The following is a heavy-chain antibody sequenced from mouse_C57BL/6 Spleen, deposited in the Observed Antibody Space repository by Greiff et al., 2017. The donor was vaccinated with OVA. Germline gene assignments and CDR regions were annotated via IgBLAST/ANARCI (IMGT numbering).Heavy chain of an antibody. V-gene: IGHV5-17*01. CDR3: ARPYGSSPWFAY. CDR1: GFTFSDYG. D-gene: IGHD1-1*01. CDR2: ISSGSSTI. J-gene: IGHJ3*01. Sequence: EVKLVESGGGLVKPGGSLKLSCAASGFTFSDYGMHWVRQAPEKGLEWVAYISSGSSTIYYADTVKGRFTISRDNAKNTLFRQMTSLRSEDTAMYYCARPYGSSPWFAYWGQGTLVTVSA.